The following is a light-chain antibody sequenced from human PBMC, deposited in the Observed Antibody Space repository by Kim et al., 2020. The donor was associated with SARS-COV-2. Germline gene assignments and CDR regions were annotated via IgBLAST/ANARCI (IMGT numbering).Light chain of an antibody. V-gene: IGKV1-12*01. CDR3: QQANNFPLT. CDR1: QDVEKW. J-gene: IGKJ4*01. CDR2: AAS. Sequence: DIQMTQSPSSVSASVGDRVTITCRASQDVEKWLAWYQHKPGKAPKLLIYAASTLERGIPSRFSGSGSGSEFTLTISRLQPDDFATYFCQQANNFPLTFGGGTKVDIK.